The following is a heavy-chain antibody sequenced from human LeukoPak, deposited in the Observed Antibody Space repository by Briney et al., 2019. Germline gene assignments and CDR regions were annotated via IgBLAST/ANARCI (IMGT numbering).Heavy chain of an antibody. V-gene: IGHV4-34*01. J-gene: IGHJ4*02. CDR1: GGSFSGYY. Sequence: PSETLSLTCAVYGGSFSGYYWSWIRQPPGKGLEWIGEINHSRSTNYNPSLKSRVTISVDTSKNQFSLKLSSVTAADTAVYYCASFEGATNSFDYWGQGTLVTVSS. D-gene: IGHD1-26*01. CDR3: ASFEGATNSFDY. CDR2: INHSRST.